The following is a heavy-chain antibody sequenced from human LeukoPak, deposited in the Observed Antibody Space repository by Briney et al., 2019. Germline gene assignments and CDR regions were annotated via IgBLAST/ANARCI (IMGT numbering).Heavy chain of an antibody. CDR3: ARVRGNYYYYGMDV. V-gene: IGHV4-34*01. CDR1: GGSFSGYY. Sequence: PSETLSLTCAVYGGSFSGYYWSWIRQPPGKGLEWIGEINRSGSTNYNPSLKSRVTISVDTSKNQFSLKLSSVTAADTAVYYCARVRGNYYYYGMDVWGQGTTVTVSS. J-gene: IGHJ6*02. CDR2: INRSGST.